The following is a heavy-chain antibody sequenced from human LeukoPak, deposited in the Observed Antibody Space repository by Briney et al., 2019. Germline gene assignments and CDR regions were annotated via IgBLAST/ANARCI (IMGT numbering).Heavy chain of an antibody. D-gene: IGHD4-17*01. CDR2: ISWNSGSI. V-gene: IGHV3-9*03. Sequence: GGSLRLSCAASGFTFDDYAMHWVRQAQGKGLEWVSGISWNSGSIGYADSVKGRFTISRDNAKNSLYLQMNSLRAEDMALYYCAKDIYGDYGRPGFDYWGQGTLVTVSS. CDR3: AKDIYGDYGRPGFDY. J-gene: IGHJ4*02. CDR1: GFTFDDYA.